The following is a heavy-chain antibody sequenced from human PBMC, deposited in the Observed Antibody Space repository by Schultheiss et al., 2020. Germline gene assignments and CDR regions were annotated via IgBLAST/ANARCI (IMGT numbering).Heavy chain of an antibody. CDR1: GGTFSSYA. J-gene: IGHJ6*02. CDR3: ARDYGLRRFLEWFPYYYYYGMDV. V-gene: IGHV1-69*01. D-gene: IGHD3-3*01. CDR2: IIPIFGTA. Sequence: AVKVSCKASGGTFSSYAISWVRQAPGQGLEWMGGIIPIFGTANYAQKFQGRVTITADESTSTAYMELSSLRSEDTAVYYCARDYGLRRFLEWFPYYYYYGMDVWGQGTTFTVAS.